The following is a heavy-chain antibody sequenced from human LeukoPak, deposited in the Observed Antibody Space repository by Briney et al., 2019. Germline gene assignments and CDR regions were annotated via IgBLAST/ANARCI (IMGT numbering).Heavy chain of an antibody. Sequence: ASVKVSCKASGGTFSSYAISWVRQAPGQGLEWMGGIIPIFGTANYAQKFQGRVTITADKSTSTAYMELSSLRSEDTAMYYCARDGYGDLPAYWGQGTLVTVSS. CDR1: GGTFSSYA. V-gene: IGHV1-69*06. CDR3: ARDGYGDLPAY. J-gene: IGHJ4*02. CDR2: IIPIFGTA. D-gene: IGHD4-17*01.